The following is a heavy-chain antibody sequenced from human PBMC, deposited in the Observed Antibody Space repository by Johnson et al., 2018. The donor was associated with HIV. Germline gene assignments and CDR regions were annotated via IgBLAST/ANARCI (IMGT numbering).Heavy chain of an antibody. CDR1: GFTFSNAW. Sequence: VQLVESGGGLVQPGGSLRLSCAASGFTFSNAWMSWVRQAPGKGLEWVGRIKSKTDGGTTDYAAPVKGRFTIPRDDSKNTLYLQMNSLKTEDTAGYYCTTERGDPLIGADAFDIWGQGTMVTVSS. V-gene: IGHV3-15*01. J-gene: IGHJ3*02. CDR2: IKSKTDGGTT. CDR3: TTERGDPLIGADAFDI. D-gene: IGHD3-16*01.